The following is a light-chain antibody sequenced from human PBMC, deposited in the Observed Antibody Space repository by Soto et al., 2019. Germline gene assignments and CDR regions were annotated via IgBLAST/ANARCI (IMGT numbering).Light chain of an antibody. CDR1: QDIKNY. J-gene: IGKJ4*01. CDR2: DAY. V-gene: IGKV1-33*01. CDR3: KQLNSYPLT. Sequence: DIQMTQSPSSLSASVGDRVTITCQASQDIKNYLNWYQQKSGKAHKLLIYDAYDLETGVQSRFSGSGSGTEFTLTISSLQPEDFATYYCKQLNSYPLTFGGGTKVDIK.